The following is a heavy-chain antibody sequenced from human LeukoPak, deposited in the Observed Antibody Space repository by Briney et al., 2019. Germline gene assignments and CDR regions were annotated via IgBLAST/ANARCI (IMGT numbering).Heavy chain of an antibody. Sequence: PGGSLRLSCAASGFIFSGYGMHWVRQAPGKGLEWVANIKQDGSEKNYVDSVKGRFTISRDNAKNSLYLQMNVLRAEDTAVYYCARDLYASGSYDYWGQGTLVTVSS. CDR1: GFIFSGYG. V-gene: IGHV3-7*04. D-gene: IGHD3-10*01. J-gene: IGHJ4*02. CDR2: IKQDGSEK. CDR3: ARDLYASGSYDY.